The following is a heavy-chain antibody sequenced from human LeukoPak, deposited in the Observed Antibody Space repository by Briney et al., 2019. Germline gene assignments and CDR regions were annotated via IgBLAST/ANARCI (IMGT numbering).Heavy chain of an antibody. CDR3: ARYPSVDKYYYGMDV. D-gene: IGHD4-23*01. V-gene: IGHV3-11*03. J-gene: IGHJ6*02. CDR2: ISSSSSYT. Sequence: PGGSLRLSCAASGFTFSDYYMSWIRQAPGKGLEWVSYISSSSSYTNYADSVKGRFTISRDNPKTSLYLQMNSLRAEDTAIYYCARYPSVDKYYYGMDVWGQGTTVTVSS. CDR1: GFTFSDYY.